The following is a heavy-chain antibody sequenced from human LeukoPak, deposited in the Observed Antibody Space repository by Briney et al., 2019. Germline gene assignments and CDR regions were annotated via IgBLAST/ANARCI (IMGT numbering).Heavy chain of an antibody. Sequence: PGGSLRLSCAASGFTFSSYGMNWVRQAPGKGPESVSSISSSSRYIYYADSVKGRFTISRDNAKNSLYLQMNSLKTEDTAIYYCARLSGTYDIDYWGQGTLVTVSS. CDR2: ISSSSRYI. D-gene: IGHD5-12*01. CDR1: GFTFSSYG. V-gene: IGHV3-21*04. J-gene: IGHJ4*02. CDR3: ARLSGTYDIDY.